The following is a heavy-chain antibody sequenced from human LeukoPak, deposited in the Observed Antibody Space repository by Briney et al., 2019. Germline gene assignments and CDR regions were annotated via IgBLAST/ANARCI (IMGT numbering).Heavy chain of an antibody. D-gene: IGHD6-13*01. CDR1: GGSISSSKYY. CDR3: ARDVFIAAAGTRYFDY. CDR2: IYYSGNT. V-gene: IGHV4-39*07. Sequence: SETLSLTCTVSGGSISSSKYYWGWIRQPPGRGLEWIGSIYYSGNTYYNPSLKSRVTISVDTSKNQFSLKLSSVTAADTAVYYCARDVFIAAAGTRYFDYWGQGTLVTVSS. J-gene: IGHJ4*02.